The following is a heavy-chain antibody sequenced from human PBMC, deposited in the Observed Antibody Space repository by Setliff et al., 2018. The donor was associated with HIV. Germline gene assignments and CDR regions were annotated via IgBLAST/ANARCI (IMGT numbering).Heavy chain of an antibody. V-gene: IGHV7-4-1*02. Sequence: ASVKVSCKASGGTLNNYVIAWVRQAPGQGLEWMGWINTNTGNPTYAQGFTGRFVFSLDTSVSTAYLQISSLKAEDSAMYYCARPAYSSSPYYYMDVWGKGTTVTVSS. CDR1: GGTLNNYV. CDR3: ARPAYSSSPYYYMDV. CDR2: INTNTGNP. J-gene: IGHJ6*03. D-gene: IGHD6-6*01.